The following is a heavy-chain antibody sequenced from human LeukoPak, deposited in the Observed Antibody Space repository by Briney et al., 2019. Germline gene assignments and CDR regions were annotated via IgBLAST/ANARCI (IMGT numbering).Heavy chain of an antibody. CDR1: GFTFTTYW. J-gene: IGHJ6*02. CDR2: NSDGSIT. D-gene: IGHD5-18*01. V-gene: IGHV3-74*01. CDR3: ARDAVDTANAV. Sequence: GGSLRLSGAASGFTFTTYWMHWVRQAPGKGLVWVSHNSDGSITSYADSVKGRFTISRDNAKNTLYLQMNSLRAEDTAVYYCARDAVDTANAVWGQGTTVTVSS.